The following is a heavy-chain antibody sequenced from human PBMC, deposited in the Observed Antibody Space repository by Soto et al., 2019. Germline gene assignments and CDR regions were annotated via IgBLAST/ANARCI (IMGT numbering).Heavy chain of an antibody. Sequence: EVQLVESGGGLVKPGGSLRLSCAASGFSFSSFTMNWVRQAPGKGLGWVSSIDTSSTYIYYAESVTGRFTISRNNAKKSVYLQMHSLRAEDTAVYYCARETGSYNWTDGLMDVWGQGTTVTVSS. CDR1: GFSFSSFT. V-gene: IGHV3-21*02. J-gene: IGHJ6*01. CDR2: IDTSSTYI. CDR3: ARETGSYNWTDGLMDV. D-gene: IGHD1-20*01.